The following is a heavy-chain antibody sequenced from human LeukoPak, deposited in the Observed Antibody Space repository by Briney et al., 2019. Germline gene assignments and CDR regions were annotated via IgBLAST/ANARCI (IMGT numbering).Heavy chain of an antibody. D-gene: IGHD3-16*01. J-gene: IGHJ2*01. CDR3: AKGGLGDWYFDL. V-gene: IGHV3-23*01. CDR2: ISSSGGNV. Sequence: GGSLRLSCAASGLTVSSNYMSWVRQAPGKGLEWISSISSSGGNVYYADSVKGRFTISRDNSKNTLYLQMNSLRAEDTAVYYCAKGGLGDWYFDLWGRGTLVTVSS. CDR1: GLTVSSNY.